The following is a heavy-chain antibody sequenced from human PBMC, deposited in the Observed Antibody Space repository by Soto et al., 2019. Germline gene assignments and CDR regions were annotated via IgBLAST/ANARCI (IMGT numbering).Heavy chain of an antibody. V-gene: IGHV3-33*01. CDR1: GFTFSSYG. CDR3: VRDRGYPDSFDV. D-gene: IGHD5-18*01. Sequence: PGGSLRLSCAASGFTFSSYGMHWVRQAPGKGLEWVAVIWYDGSNKYYADSVKGRFTISRDNSKNTLYLQMNSLRAEVTALYFCVRDRGYPDSFDVWGRGTMVTVSS. J-gene: IGHJ3*01. CDR2: IWYDGSNK.